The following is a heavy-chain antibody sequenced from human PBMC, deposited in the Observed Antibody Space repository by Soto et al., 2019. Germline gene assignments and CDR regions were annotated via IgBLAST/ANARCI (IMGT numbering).Heavy chain of an antibody. CDR2: INHSGST. V-gene: IGHV4-34*01. CDR1: GGSFSGYY. J-gene: IGHJ6*02. D-gene: IGHD2-2*01. Sequence: QVQLQQWGAGLLKPSETLSLTCAVYGGSFSGYYWSWIRQPTGKGLEWIGEINHSGSTNYNPSLKSRVTISVDTSKNQFSLKLSSVTAADTAVYYCARGSTRGAYYYYGMDVWGQGTTVTVSS. CDR3: ARGSTRGAYYYYGMDV.